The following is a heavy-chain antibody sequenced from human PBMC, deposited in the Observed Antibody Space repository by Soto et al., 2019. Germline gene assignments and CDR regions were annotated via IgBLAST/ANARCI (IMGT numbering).Heavy chain of an antibody. V-gene: IGHV1-69*13. CDR2: IKPISDIT. Sequence: SVKVSCKASGDTFCRFSINWVRQAPGQRLEWMGGIKPISDITNYRQRFQGRVKFTADASTSTVYLELSSLRSEATAMYYCARDPSTINKLIGVWFDPWGQGTLVAVSS. D-gene: IGHD4-4*01. CDR3: ARDPSTINKLIGVWFDP. J-gene: IGHJ5*02. CDR1: GDTFCRFS.